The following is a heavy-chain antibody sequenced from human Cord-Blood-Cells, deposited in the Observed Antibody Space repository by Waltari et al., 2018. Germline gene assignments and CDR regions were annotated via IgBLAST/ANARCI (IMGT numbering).Heavy chain of an antibody. J-gene: IGHJ2*01. CDR1: GGSISSYY. D-gene: IGHD3-16*01. CDR2: IYYSGST. CDR3: ARDGALFGTRYWYFDL. V-gene: IGHV4-59*01. Sequence: VKPLETLSLTCTVSGGSISSYYWSWIRQPPGKGLEWIGYIYYSGSTNYNPSLKSRVTISVDTSKNQFSLKLSSVTAADTAVYYCARDGALFGTRYWYFDLWGRGTLVTVSS.